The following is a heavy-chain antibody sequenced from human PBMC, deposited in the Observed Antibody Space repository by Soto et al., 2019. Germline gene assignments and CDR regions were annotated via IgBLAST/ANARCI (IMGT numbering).Heavy chain of an antibody. V-gene: IGHV3-23*01. D-gene: IGHD2-8*01. CDR1: GFTFGSYA. J-gene: IGHJ4*02. CDR2: ISGSVGST. Sequence: PGGSLRLSCAASGFTFGSYAVSWVRQAPGKGMEWVSAISGSVGSTYSADSVKGRFTISRDNFKNTLYLQMNGLGAEETSLYFCVKDPIVRMVYAIAYFDYWGQGTLVTVSS. CDR3: VKDPIVRMVYAIAYFDY.